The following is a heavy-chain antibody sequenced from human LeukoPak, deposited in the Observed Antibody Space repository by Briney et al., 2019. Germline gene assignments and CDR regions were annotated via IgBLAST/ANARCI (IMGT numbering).Heavy chain of an antibody. D-gene: IGHD3-10*01. CDR3: AFKLWFGELSPPNYYGMDV. J-gene: IGHJ6*02. CDR1: GFTFSSYA. Sequence: PGGSLRLSCAASGFTFSSYAMSWVRQAPGKGLEWVSAISGSGGSTYYADSVKGRFTISRDNSKNMLYLQMNSLRAEDTAVYYCAFKLWFGELSPPNYYGMDVWGQGTTVTVSS. CDR2: ISGSGGST. V-gene: IGHV3-23*01.